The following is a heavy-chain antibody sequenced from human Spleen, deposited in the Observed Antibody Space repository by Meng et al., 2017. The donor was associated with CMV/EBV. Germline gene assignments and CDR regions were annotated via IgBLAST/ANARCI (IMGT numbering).Heavy chain of an antibody. J-gene: IGHJ6*02. CDR1: GFTFTSSA. Sequence: SVKVSCKASGFTFTSSAVQWVRQARGQRLEWIGWIVVGSGNTNYAQKFQERVTITRDMSTSTAYMELSSLRSEDTAVYYCAADGLNCSSTSCHSNGMDVWGQGTTVTVSS. CDR3: AADGLNCSSTSCHSNGMDV. CDR2: IVVGSGNT. D-gene: IGHD2-2*01. V-gene: IGHV1-58*01.